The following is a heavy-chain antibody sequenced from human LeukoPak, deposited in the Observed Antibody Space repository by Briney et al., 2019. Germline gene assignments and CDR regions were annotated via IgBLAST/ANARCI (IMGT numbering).Heavy chain of an antibody. J-gene: IGHJ4*02. CDR1: GFTFSSYG. CDR3: ARKGAATSGDYFDY. CDR2: IWYDGSNK. V-gene: IGHV3-33*01. Sequence: GGSLRLSCAASGFTFSSYGMHWVRQAPRKGLEWVAVIWYDGSNKYYADSVKGRFTISRDNSKNTLYLQMNSLRAEDTAVYYCARKGAATSGDYFDYWGQGTLVTVSS. D-gene: IGHD1-26*01.